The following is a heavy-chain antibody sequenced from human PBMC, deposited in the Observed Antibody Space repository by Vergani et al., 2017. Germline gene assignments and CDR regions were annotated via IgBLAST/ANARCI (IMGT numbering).Heavy chain of an antibody. CDR3: CTDYHDY. J-gene: IGHJ4*02. D-gene: IGHD2-8*02. CDR1: GITFKNAW. V-gene: IGHV3-15*01. Sequence: EVQVVESGGGLIKPGGSLRLSCVVSGITFKNAWINWVCQAPGKGLEWIGRIRSKNDGGTADYAAPLKGRFTISRDDSKDSAFLLVNNLKTEDTAVYFCCTDYHDYWGQGTLVTVSS. CDR2: IRSKNDGGTA.